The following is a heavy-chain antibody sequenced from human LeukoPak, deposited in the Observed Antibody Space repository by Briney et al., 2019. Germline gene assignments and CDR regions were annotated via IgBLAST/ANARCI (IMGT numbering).Heavy chain of an antibody. CDR2: IYHSGST. CDR3: ARITGTNLHY. CDR1: GYSISSGYY. V-gene: IGHV4-38-2*01. Sequence: SETLSLTCAVSGYSISSGYYWGWIRQPPGKGLEWIGSIYHSGSTYYNPSLKSRVTISVDTSKNQFSLKLSSVTAADAAVYYCARITGTNLHYWGQGTLVTVSS. J-gene: IGHJ4*02. D-gene: IGHD1-7*01.